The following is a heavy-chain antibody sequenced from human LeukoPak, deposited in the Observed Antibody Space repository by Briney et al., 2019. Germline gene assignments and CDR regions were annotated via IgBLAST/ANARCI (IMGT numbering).Heavy chain of an antibody. J-gene: IGHJ4*02. D-gene: IGHD1-7*01. CDR1: GFTFSNYA. CDR2: ISGSGGST. V-gene: IGHV3-23*01. CDR3: AKDGKTRNWNYYQAKPVY. Sequence: GGSLRLSCGASGFTFSNYAMSWVRQAPGKGLEWVSSISGSGGSTYYADSVKGRFTISRDNSKNTLFLQMNSLRAEDTAVYYCAKDGKTRNWNYYQAKPVYWGQGTLVTVSS.